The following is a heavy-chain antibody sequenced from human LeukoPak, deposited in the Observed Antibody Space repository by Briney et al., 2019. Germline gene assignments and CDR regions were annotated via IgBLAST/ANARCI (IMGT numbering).Heavy chain of an antibody. CDR1: GGSITSYY. Sequence: PSETLSLTCTVSGGSITSYYWSWIRQPPGKGLEWTAYISYSGSTNYNPPLKSRVTISVDTSKNQFSLKLSSVTAADTAVYYCARSHPWQLPDYWGQGTLVTVSS. CDR3: ARSHPWQLPDY. V-gene: IGHV4-59*08. CDR2: ISYSGST. D-gene: IGHD2-15*01. J-gene: IGHJ4*02.